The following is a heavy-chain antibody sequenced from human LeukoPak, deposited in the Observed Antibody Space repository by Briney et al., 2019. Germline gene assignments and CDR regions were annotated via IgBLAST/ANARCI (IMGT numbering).Heavy chain of an antibody. CDR3: ARDKITFGGVTINWFDP. D-gene: IGHD3-16*01. Sequence: GGSLRLSCAASGFTFSSYEMNWVRQAPGKGLEWVSYVSSSGSTIYYAGSVKGRFTISRDNAKNSLYLQMNSLRAEDTAVYYCARDKITFGGVTINWFDPWGQGTLVTVSS. CDR2: VSSSGSTI. J-gene: IGHJ5*02. V-gene: IGHV3-48*03. CDR1: GFTFSSYE.